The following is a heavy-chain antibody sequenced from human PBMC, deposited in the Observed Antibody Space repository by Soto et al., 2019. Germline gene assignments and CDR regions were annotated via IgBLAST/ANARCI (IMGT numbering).Heavy chain of an antibody. CDR2: IWYDGSNK. D-gene: IGHD5-12*01. CDR3: ARSGYSGSDHFDY. J-gene: IGHJ4*02. V-gene: IGHV3-33*01. CDR1: GFTFSSYG. Sequence: GGSLRLSCAASGFTFSSYGMHWVRQAPGKGLEWVAVIWYDGSNKYYADSVKGRFTISRDNSKNTRYLQMNSLRAEDTAVYYCARSGYSGSDHFDYWGQGTLVTVSS.